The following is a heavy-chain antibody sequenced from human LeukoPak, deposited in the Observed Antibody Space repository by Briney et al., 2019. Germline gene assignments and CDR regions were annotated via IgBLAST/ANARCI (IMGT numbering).Heavy chain of an antibody. CDR1: GFTFSSYV. D-gene: IGHD2-15*01. Sequence: GGSLRLSCAASGFTFSSYVMSWVRQAPGKGLEWVSAISGSGGSTYYADSVKGRFTISRDNSKNTLYLQMNSLRAEDTAVYYCAKTDIVVVVAATNYFDYWGQGTLVTVSS. J-gene: IGHJ4*02. CDR3: AKTDIVVVVAATNYFDY. CDR2: ISGSGGST. V-gene: IGHV3-23*01.